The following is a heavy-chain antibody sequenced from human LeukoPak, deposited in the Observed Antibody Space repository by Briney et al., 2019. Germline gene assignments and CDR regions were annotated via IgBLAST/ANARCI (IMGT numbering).Heavy chain of an antibody. CDR3: AKDQVIAAGSYDAFDI. Sequence: PGESLRLSCAASGFTFSTYNMNWVRQAPGKGLEWLSSITSSSSYIYYADSVKGRFTISRDNSKNTLYLQMNSLRAEDTAVYYCAKDQVIAAGSYDAFDIWGQGTMVTVSS. CDR2: ITSSSSYI. J-gene: IGHJ3*02. D-gene: IGHD6-13*01. CDR1: GFTFSTYN. V-gene: IGHV3-21*04.